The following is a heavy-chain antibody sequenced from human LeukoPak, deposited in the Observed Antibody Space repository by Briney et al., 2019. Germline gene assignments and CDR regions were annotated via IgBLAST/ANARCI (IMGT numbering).Heavy chain of an antibody. J-gene: IGHJ6*02. CDR3: ARDSSYYGMDV. Sequence: GGSLRLSCAASGFTFSSYSMNWVRQAPGKGLEWVSSISSSSSYIYYADSVKGRFTISRDNAKNTLYLQMNSLRAEDTAVYYCARDSSYYGMDVWGQGTTVTVSS. V-gene: IGHV3-21*04. CDR1: GFTFSSYS. CDR2: ISSSSSYI.